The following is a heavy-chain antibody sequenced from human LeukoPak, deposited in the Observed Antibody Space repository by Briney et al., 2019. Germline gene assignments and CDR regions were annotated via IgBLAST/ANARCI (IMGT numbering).Heavy chain of an antibody. CDR2: IDPLSGGT. D-gene: IGHD4/OR15-4a*01. J-gene: IGHJ3*02. CDR1: GYTFTGYY. V-gene: IGHV1-2*02. CDR3: ARLMTIGDAFDI. Sequence: VASVKVPCKASGYTFTGYYLQWVRQAPGQGLEWMGWIDPLSGGTHYAQRFQGRVTMTRDTSISTAYMEVNWLRYDDTAVYYCARLMTIGDAFDIWGQGTMVTVSS.